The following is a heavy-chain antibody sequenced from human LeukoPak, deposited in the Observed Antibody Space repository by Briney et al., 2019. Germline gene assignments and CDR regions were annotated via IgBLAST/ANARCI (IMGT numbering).Heavy chain of an antibody. CDR2: IWYDGSNK. Sequence: GGSLRLSCAASGFTFSNFGMHWVRQAPGKGLEWVAVIWYDGSNKYYADSVKGRFTISRDNSKNTLYLQMNSLRVEDTAVYYCARDYGTTTTTKRWGFFDYWGQGALVTVSS. CDR3: ARDYGTTTTTKRWGFFDY. D-gene: IGHD4-11*01. CDR1: GFTFSNFG. J-gene: IGHJ4*02. V-gene: IGHV3-33*08.